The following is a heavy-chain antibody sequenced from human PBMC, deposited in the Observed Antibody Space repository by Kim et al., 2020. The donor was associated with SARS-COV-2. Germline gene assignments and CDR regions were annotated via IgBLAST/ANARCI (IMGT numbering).Heavy chain of an antibody. CDR1: GYTLTNYD. CDR3: ARGGAGVGVPAAAIHP. CDR2: MNPNSGNT. J-gene: IGHJ5*02. Sequence: ASVKVSCKASGYTLTNYDINWVRQATGQGLEWMGWMNPNSGNTGYAQKFQGRITMTRNTSISTAYLELTSLRSEDTAVYYCARGGAGVGVPAAAIHPWG. V-gene: IGHV1-8*01. D-gene: IGHD2-2*01.